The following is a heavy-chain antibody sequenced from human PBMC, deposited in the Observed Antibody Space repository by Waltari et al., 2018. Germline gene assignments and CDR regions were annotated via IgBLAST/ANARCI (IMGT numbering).Heavy chain of an antibody. CDR1: GGSISSGSVY. V-gene: IGHV4-61*02. D-gene: IGHD3-9*01. CDR2: IFTSGST. Sequence: QVQLQELGPGLVRPSQTLSLTCTVSGGSISSGSVYWTWIRQPAGKGLEWVGHIFTSGSTKYNPSLKSRVSVSLDTSKNQFSLRLSSVTAADTAVYYCARDEARYYDIMTGGGYYGLDVWGQGTTVTVSS. CDR3: ARDEARYYDIMTGGGYYGLDV. J-gene: IGHJ6*02.